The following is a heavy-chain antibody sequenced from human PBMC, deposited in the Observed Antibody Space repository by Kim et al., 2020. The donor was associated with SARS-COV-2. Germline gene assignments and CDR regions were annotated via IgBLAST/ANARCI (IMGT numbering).Heavy chain of an antibody. V-gene: IGHV3-30*18. D-gene: IGHD2-2*01. CDR3: AKGRIVVPAAIDPGDAFDI. Sequence: GGSLRLSCAASGFTFSSYGMHWVRQAPGKGLEWVAVISYDGSNKYYADSVKGRFTISRDNSKNTLYLQMNSLRAEDTAVYYCAKGRIVVPAAIDPGDAFDIWGQGTMVTVSS. CDR1: GFTFSSYG. J-gene: IGHJ3*02. CDR2: ISYDGSNK.